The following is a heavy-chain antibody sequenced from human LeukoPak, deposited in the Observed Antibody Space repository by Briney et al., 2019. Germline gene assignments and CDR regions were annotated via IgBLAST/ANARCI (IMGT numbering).Heavy chain of an antibody. CDR3: AKPTTQYTSSWYPFDS. V-gene: IGHV3-23*01. CDR2: ISDSGGST. Sequence: GGSLRLSCAASGFTFSTYAMSWVRQAPGKGLEWVSTISDSGGSTHYADSVKGRFTISRDNSQNTLYLQTNSLRADDTAEYYCAKPTTQYTSSWYPFDSWGQGTLVTVSS. D-gene: IGHD6-13*01. CDR1: GFTFSTYA. J-gene: IGHJ4*02.